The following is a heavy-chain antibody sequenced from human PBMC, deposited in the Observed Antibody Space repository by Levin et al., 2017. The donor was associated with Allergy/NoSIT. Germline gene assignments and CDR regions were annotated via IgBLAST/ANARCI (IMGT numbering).Heavy chain of an antibody. D-gene: IGHD1/OR15-1a*01. CDR3: AKEGHDGNIYAEYFQH. CDR2: VNCNSGRI. CDR1: GFTFDDYS. J-gene: IGHJ1*01. V-gene: IGHV3-9*01. Sequence: GGSLRLSCAASGFTFDDYSMHWVRQAPGKGLEWVSSVNCNSGRIDYADSVKGRFTISRDNAKNSLYLQMNSLRPDDTAIYFFAKEGHDGNIYAEYFQHWGQGTLVTVSS.